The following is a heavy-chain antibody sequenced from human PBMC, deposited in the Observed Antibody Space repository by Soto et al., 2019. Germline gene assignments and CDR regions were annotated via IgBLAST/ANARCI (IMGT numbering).Heavy chain of an antibody. D-gene: IGHD3-16*01. CDR2: ISYDGSNK. Sequence: GGSLRLSCAASGFTFSSYAMHWVRQAPGKGLEWVAVISYDGSNKYYADSVKGRFTISRDNSKNTLYLQMNSLRAEDTAVYYCRGGMDVWGQGTTVTVSS. J-gene: IGHJ6*02. CDR3: RGGMDV. V-gene: IGHV3-30-3*01. CDR1: GFTFSSYA.